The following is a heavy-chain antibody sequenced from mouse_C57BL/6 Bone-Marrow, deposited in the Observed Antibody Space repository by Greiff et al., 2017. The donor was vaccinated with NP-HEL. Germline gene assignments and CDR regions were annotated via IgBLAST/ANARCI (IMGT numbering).Heavy chain of an antibody. D-gene: IGHD1-1*01. CDR1: GFTFSDYY. CDR3: ARDYGSSHFDY. CDR2: INYDGSST. J-gene: IGHJ2*01. Sequence: DVKLVESEGGLVQPGSSMKLSCTASGFTFSDYYMAWVRQVPEKGLEWVANINYDGSSTYYLDSLKSRFIISRDNAKNILYLQMSSLKSEDTATYYCARDYGSSHFDYWGQGTTLTVYS. V-gene: IGHV5-16*01.